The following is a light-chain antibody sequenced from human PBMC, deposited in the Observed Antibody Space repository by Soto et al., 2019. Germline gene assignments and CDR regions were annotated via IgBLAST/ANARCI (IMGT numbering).Light chain of an antibody. J-gene: IGKJ2*01. CDR2: GAS. CDR3: QQSGSSSYT. CDR1: QSISRY. V-gene: IGKV3-20*01. Sequence: EIVLTQSPDTLSLSPGERATLSCRASQSISRYLAWYQQKPGQAPRLLIFGASNRATGVPDRFGGSASGTDFTRTISRLEPEDFAVYYCQQSGSSSYTFGQGPKLDSK.